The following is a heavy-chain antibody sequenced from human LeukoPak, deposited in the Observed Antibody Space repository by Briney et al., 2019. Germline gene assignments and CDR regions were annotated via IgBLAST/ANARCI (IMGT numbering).Heavy chain of an antibody. CDR3: ARDLAVVVAATRVIGRDYYGMDV. V-gene: IGHV1-2*02. D-gene: IGHD2-15*01. CDR1: GYTFTGYY. Sequence: GASVKVSCKASGYTFTGYYMHWVRQAPGQGLEWMGWINPNSGGTNYAQKFQGRVTMTRDTSISTAYMELSRLRSDDTAVYYYARDLAVVVAATRVIGRDYYGMDVWGQGTTVTVSS. CDR2: INPNSGGT. J-gene: IGHJ6*02.